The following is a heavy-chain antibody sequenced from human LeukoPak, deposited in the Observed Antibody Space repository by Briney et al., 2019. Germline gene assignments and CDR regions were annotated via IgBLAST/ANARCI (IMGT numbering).Heavy chain of an antibody. CDR3: ARITTVSHYYGMDV. V-gene: IGHV4-34*01. J-gene: IGHJ6*02. D-gene: IGHD4-17*01. CDR1: GGSFSGYY. CDR2: IYHSGST. Sequence: SETLSLTCADYGGSFSGYYWSWIRQPPGKGLEWIGEIYHSGSTNYNPSLKSRVTISVDESKNQFSLKLSSVTAADTAVYYCARITTVSHYYGMDVWGQGTTVTVSS.